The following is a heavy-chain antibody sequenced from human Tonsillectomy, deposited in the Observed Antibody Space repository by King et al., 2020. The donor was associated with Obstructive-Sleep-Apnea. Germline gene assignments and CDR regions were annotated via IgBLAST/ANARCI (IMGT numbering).Heavy chain of an antibody. CDR1: GFTFDDYA. V-gene: IGHV3-9*01. J-gene: IGHJ4*02. Sequence: VQLVESGGGLVQPGRSLRLSCAASGFTFDDYAMHWVRQAPGKGLEWVSGISWNSGSIGYADSVKGRFTISRDNAKNSLYLQMNSQRAEDTALYYCAKDIGSGSYYNLPDYWGQGTLVTVSS. CDR3: AKDIGSGSYYNLPDY. D-gene: IGHD3-10*01. CDR2: ISWNSGSI.